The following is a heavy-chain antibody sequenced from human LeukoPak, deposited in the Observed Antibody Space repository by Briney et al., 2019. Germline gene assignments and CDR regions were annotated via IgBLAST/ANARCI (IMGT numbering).Heavy chain of an antibody. CDR2: ISCRGGST. CDR3: AARSGYLPYYFDY. V-gene: IGHV3-23*01. CDR1: GFTFSSYG. D-gene: IGHD3-22*01. Sequence: GGSLRLSCAASGFTFSSYGMNWVRQAPGKGLEWVSGISCRGGSTDYPDSAKGRFTISKDNSKNTLYVQMNRLRAEDTALYYCAARSGYLPYYFDYWGRGTLDTVSS. J-gene: IGHJ4*02.